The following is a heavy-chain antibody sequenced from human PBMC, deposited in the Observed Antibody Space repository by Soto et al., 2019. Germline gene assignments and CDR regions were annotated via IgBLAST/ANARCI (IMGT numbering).Heavy chain of an antibody. CDR3: ARHYAILTGYYSSDYYGMDV. CDR2: IDPSDSYT. CDR1: GYSFTSYW. D-gene: IGHD3-9*01. Sequence: GESLKISCKGSGYSFTSYWISWVRQMPGKGLEWMGRIDPSDSYTNYSPSFQGHVTISADKSISTAYLQWSSLKASDTAMYYCARHYAILTGYYSSDYYGMDVWGQGTTVTVS. V-gene: IGHV5-10-1*01. J-gene: IGHJ6*02.